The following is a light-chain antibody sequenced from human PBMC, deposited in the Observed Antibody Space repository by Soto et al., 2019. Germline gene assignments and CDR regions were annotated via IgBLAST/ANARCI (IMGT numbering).Light chain of an antibody. Sequence: QSVLTQPPSVSGAPGQRVTISCSGSSSNIGADNDVHWYQQVSGTAPKLLIYGNNNRPSGVPDRFSASKSGTSASVALTGLQAEDEADYYCQSYASSLSTYVFGTGTKVTVL. J-gene: IGLJ1*01. CDR3: QSYASSLSTYV. CDR2: GNN. CDR1: SSNIGADND. V-gene: IGLV1-40*01.